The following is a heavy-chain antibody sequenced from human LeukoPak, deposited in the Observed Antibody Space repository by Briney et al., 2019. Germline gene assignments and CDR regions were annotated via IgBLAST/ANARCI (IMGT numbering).Heavy chain of an antibody. Sequence: GGSLRLSCAASGFTFSSYWMHWVRQAPGKGLVWVSRINSDGSNTYYADSVKGRFTISRDNSKNTLYLQMNSLSADDTAVYYCAKGKGAFDYWGQGTLVTVSA. CDR1: GFTFSSYW. CDR3: AKGKGAFDY. V-gene: IGHV3-74*01. J-gene: IGHJ4*02. CDR2: INSDGSNT.